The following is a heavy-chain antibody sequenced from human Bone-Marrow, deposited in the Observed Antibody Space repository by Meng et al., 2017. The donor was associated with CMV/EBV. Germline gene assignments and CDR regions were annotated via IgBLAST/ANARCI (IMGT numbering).Heavy chain of an antibody. J-gene: IGHJ4*02. CDR3: ARDQVGLDDY. V-gene: IGHV3-7*03. CDR2: IKEDGSEK. D-gene: IGHD3/OR15-3a*01. Sequence: LSFAASGFTFTNYWMSWVRQAPEKGLEWVANIKEDGSEKKYVDSVKGRFTISRDNAKNSVYLQMNSLRAEDTAIYYCARDQVGLDDYWGQGTLVTVSS. CDR1: GFTFTNYW.